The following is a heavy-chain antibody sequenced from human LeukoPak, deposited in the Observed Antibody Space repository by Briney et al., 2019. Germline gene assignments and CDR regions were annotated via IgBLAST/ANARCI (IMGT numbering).Heavy chain of an antibody. D-gene: IGHD6-19*01. CDR2: IHYDGTNK. CDR1: GFTFSTYG. Sequence: GGSLRLSCAASGFTFSTYGMHWVRQAPGKGLEWVTSIHYDGTNKYYAEAVKGRFTISRDNSKNSLYLQMNSLRAEDTALYYCAKDQGYSSGWYDYWGQGTLVTVSS. CDR3: AKDQGYSSGWYDY. J-gene: IGHJ4*02. V-gene: IGHV3-30*02.